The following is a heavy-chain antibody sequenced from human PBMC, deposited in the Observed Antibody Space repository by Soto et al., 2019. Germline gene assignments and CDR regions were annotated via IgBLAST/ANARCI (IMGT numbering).Heavy chain of an antibody. CDR1: GFTFSTYE. CDR2: ISVSGNII. D-gene: IGHD2-2*01. V-gene: IGHV3-48*03. Sequence: LRLSCAASGFTFSTYEFNWVRQAPGRGLEWISYISVSGNIIKYAESVKGRFTISRDNADNSLHLHMSNLRVDDTALYFCVRDTMRASAAASLDYWGQGTQVTVSS. CDR3: VRDTMRASAAASLDY. J-gene: IGHJ4*02.